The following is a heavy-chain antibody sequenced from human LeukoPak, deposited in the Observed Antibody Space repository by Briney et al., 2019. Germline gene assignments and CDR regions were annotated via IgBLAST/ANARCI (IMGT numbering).Heavy chain of an antibody. J-gene: IGHJ4*02. CDR2: INSDGSST. Sequence: GGSLRLSCAVSGFTLSSYWMHWVRQAPGKGLVWVSRINSDGSSTSYADSVKGRFTISRDNAKNTLYLQMNSLRAEDTAVYYCAREMYYYDSRGYYFPYYFDYWGQGTLVTVSS. CDR1: GFTLSSYW. V-gene: IGHV3-74*01. CDR3: AREMYYYDSRGYYFPYYFDY. D-gene: IGHD3-22*01.